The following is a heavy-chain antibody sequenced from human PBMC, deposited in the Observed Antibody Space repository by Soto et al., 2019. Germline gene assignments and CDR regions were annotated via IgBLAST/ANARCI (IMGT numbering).Heavy chain of an antibody. J-gene: IGHJ6*02. Sequence: ASVKVSCKASGGTFSSYAISWVRQAPGQGLEWMGGIIPIFGTANYAQKFQGRVTITADESTSTAYMELSSLKTEDTAVYYCTVGYDTINYYYYYGMDVWGQGTTVTVSS. CDR1: GGTFSSYA. CDR3: TVGYDTINYYYYYGMDV. CDR2: IIPIFGTA. V-gene: IGHV1-69*13. D-gene: IGHD3-9*01.